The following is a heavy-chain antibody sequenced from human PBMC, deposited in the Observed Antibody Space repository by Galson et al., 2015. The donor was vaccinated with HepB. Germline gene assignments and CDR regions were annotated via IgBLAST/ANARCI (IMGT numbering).Heavy chain of an antibody. CDR3: AKDKLGATFPHYYYGMDV. CDR1: GFTFSSYA. CDR2: ISGSGGST. J-gene: IGHJ6*02. Sequence: SLRLSCAASGFTFSSYAMSWVRQAPGKGLEWVSAISGSGGSTYYADSVKGRFTISRDNSKNTLYLQMNSLRAEDTAVYYCAKDKLGATFPHYYYGMDVWGQGTTVTVSS. V-gene: IGHV3-23*01. D-gene: IGHD1-26*01.